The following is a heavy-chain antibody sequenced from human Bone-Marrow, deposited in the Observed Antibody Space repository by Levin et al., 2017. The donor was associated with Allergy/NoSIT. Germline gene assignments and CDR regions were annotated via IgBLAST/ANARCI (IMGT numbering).Heavy chain of an antibody. CDR3: ARGPNSGSYSHIDH. J-gene: IGHJ4*02. D-gene: IGHD3-10*01. V-gene: IGHV4-4*07. Sequence: GSLRLSCSVTGDSMYSYFWSWVRQPAGKGLEWIGRIFTSGSTNYNSSLKSRLTMAVDMSKNQFSLSLRSVNVGDTAVYYCARGPNSGSYSHIDHWGQGILVTVSS. CDR2: IFTSGST. CDR1: GDSMYSYF.